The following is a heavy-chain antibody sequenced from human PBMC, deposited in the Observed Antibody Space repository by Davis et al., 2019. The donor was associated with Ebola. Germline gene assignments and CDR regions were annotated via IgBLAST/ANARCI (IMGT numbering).Heavy chain of an antibody. J-gene: IGHJ5*02. Sequence: ASVKVSCKASGYTFTSYDINWVRQATGQGLEWMGWISAYNGNTNYAQKLQGRVTMTTDTSTSTVYMELSSLRSEDTAVYYCARGQAADWFDPWGQGTLVTVSS. CDR1: GYTFTSYD. CDR2: ISAYNGNT. CDR3: ARGQAADWFDP. V-gene: IGHV1-18*01. D-gene: IGHD6-25*01.